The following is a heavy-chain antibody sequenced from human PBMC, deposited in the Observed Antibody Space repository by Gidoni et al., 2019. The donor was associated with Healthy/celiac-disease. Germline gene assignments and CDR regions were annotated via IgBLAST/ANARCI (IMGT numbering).Heavy chain of an antibody. CDR1: GGSFSGYY. CDR2: INHSGST. Sequence: QVQLQQWGAGLLKPSETLSLTCAVYGGSFSGYYWSWIRQPPGKGPEWIGEINHSGSTNYNPSLKSRVTISVDTSKNQFSLKLSSVTAADTAVYYCARGLTGIAARHKADAFDIWGQGTMVTVSS. J-gene: IGHJ3*02. V-gene: IGHV4-34*01. CDR3: ARGLTGIAARHKADAFDI. D-gene: IGHD6-6*01.